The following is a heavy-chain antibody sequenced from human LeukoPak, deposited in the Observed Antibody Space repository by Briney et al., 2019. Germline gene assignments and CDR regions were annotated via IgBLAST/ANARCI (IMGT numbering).Heavy chain of an antibody. CDR1: GFTFDDYT. V-gene: IGHV3-23*01. CDR3: AREGGRYCSSTSCQTTHFDY. Sequence: GGSLRPSCAASGFTFDDYTMHWVRQAPGKGLEWVSAISGSGGSTYYADSVKGRFTISRDNSKNTLYLQMNSLRAEDTAVYYCAREGGRYCSSTSCQTTHFDYWGQGTLVAVSS. CDR2: ISGSGGST. D-gene: IGHD2-2*01. J-gene: IGHJ4*02.